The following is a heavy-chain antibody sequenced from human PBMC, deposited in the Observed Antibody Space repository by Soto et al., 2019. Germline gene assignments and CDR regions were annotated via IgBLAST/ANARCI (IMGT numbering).Heavy chain of an antibody. Sequence: PGGSLRLSCAASGFTVSSNYMSWVRQAPGKGPEWVSVIYSGGSTYYADSVKGRFTISRDNSKNTLYLQMNSLRAEDTAVYYCAREGARLEYSSSSGKGPYGMDVWGQGTTVTVSS. V-gene: IGHV3-53*01. CDR2: IYSGGST. D-gene: IGHD6-6*01. CDR3: AREGARLEYSSSSGKGPYGMDV. CDR1: GFTVSSNY. J-gene: IGHJ6*02.